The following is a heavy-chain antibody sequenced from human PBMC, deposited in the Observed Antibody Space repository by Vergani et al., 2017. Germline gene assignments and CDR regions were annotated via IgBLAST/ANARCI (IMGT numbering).Heavy chain of an antibody. D-gene: IGHD3-3*01. J-gene: IGHJ3*02. CDR1: GYTFTGYY. CDR2: IYPGDSDT. V-gene: IGHV5-51*01. Sequence: VQLVQSGAEVKKPGASVKVSCKASGYTFTGYYMHWVRQAPGQGLEWMGIIYPGDSDTRYSPTFQGQVTISADKSISTAYLQWSSLKSSDTAMYYGAKRGYDPRDAFDIWGQGTMVTVSS. CDR3: AKRGYDPRDAFDI.